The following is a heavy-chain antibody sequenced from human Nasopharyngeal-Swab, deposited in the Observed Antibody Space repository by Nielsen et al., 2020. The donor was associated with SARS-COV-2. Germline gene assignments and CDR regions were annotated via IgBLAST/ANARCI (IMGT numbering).Heavy chain of an antibody. CDR3: ARDRPVESGWYGGGDY. V-gene: IGHV3-7*03. J-gene: IGHJ4*02. CDR2: IKQDGSEK. Sequence: GGSLRLSCAASGFTFSSYWMSWVRQAPGKGLEWVANIKQDGSEKYYVDSVKGRFTISRDNAKNSLYLQMNSLRAEDTAVYYCARDRPVESGWYGGGDYWGQGTLVTVSS. CDR1: GFTFSSYW. D-gene: IGHD6-19*01.